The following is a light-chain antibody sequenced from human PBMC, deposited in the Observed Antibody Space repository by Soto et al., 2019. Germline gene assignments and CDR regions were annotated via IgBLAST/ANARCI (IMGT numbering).Light chain of an antibody. CDR1: SSNIGTNY. V-gene: IGLV1-51*01. Sequence: QSVLTQPPSASAAPGQTVTISCSGTSSNIGTNYVSWYQQLPGTAPHILMYDNNKRPSAIPDRCSGSKSGASATLGITGLQTGDEADYYCGTWDSSLSAYVFGTGTKLTVL. CDR3: GTWDSSLSAYV. CDR2: DNN. J-gene: IGLJ1*01.